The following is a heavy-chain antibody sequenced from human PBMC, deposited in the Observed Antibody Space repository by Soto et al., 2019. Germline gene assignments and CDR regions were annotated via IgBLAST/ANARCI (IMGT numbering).Heavy chain of an antibody. J-gene: IGHJ5*02. CDR1: GGTFSSYA. V-gene: IGHV1-69*13. D-gene: IGHD3-3*01. CDR2: IIPIFGTA. Sequence: GASVKVSFKASGGTFSSYAISWVRQAPGQGLEWMGGIIPIFGTANYAQKFQGRVTITADESTSTAYMELSSLRSEDTAVYYCARVRFLEWSRNWFDPWGQGTLVTVSS. CDR3: ARVRFLEWSRNWFDP.